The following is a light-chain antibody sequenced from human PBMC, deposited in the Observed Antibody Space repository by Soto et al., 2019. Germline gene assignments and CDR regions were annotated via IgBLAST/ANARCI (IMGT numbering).Light chain of an antibody. Sequence: EIVLTQSPTTPSLSPGERATLSFRASQSVSSYLAWYQQKPGQAPRLLIYDASNRATGIPARFSGSGSGTDFTLTISSLEPEDFAVYYCQQRSAFGGGTKVDIK. CDR3: QQRSA. J-gene: IGKJ4*01. V-gene: IGKV3-11*01. CDR1: QSVSSY. CDR2: DAS.